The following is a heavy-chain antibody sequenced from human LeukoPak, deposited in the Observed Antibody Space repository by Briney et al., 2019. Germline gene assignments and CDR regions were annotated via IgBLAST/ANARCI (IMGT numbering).Heavy chain of an antibody. CDR2: INHSGST. Sequence: SETLSLTCAVYGGSFSDYYWSWIRQPPGKGLEWIGEINHSGSTNYNPSLKSRVTISVDTSKNQFSLKLSSVTAADTAVYYCARELYGSGNSWGQGTLVTVSS. CDR1: GGSFSDYY. J-gene: IGHJ4*02. V-gene: IGHV4-34*01. D-gene: IGHD3-10*01. CDR3: ARELYGSGNS.